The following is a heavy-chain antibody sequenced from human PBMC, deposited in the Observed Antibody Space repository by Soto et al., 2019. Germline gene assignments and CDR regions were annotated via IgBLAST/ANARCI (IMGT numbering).Heavy chain of an antibody. V-gene: IGHV3-48*03. J-gene: IGHJ4*02. CDR1: GFTFSSYE. Sequence: QPGGSLRLSCAASGFTFSSYEMNWVRQAPGKGLEWVSYISSSGSTIYYADSVKGRFTISRDNAKNSLYLQMNSLRAEDTAVYYCARDRRQQPFDYWGQGTLVTVSS. CDR2: ISSSGSTI. CDR3: ARDRRQQPFDY. D-gene: IGHD6-13*01.